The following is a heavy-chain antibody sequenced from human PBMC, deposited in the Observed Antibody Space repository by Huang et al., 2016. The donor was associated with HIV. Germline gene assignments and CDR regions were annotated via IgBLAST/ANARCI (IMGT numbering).Heavy chain of an antibody. V-gene: IGHV3-11*01. Sequence: QVQLVESGGGLVKPGGSLRLSCAASGLVFSDHSMKWIRQAPGKWLEWISYISRSGTTIRYADSVKGRFTISRDNAKKSLCLEMNSLRVEDTAVYYCARRMAGWDDVFDMWGQGTMVTVSS. J-gene: IGHJ3*02. CDR3: ARRMAGWDDVFDM. CDR1: GLVFSDHS. D-gene: IGHD6-19*01. CDR2: ISRSGTTI.